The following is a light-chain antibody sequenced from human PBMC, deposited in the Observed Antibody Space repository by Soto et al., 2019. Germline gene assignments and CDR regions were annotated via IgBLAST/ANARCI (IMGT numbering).Light chain of an antibody. CDR3: AAWEDSLNGPV. Sequence: QSVLTQPPSASGTPGQRVTISCSGSDSNIGGNPVHWYQHIPGTAPKLLIYXXXXPXXXXXXXXXXXXSGTSASLAISGLXXEXEXDXXCAAWEDSLNGPVFGGGTKLTVL. CDR1: DSNIGGNP. CDR2: XXX. J-gene: IGLJ3*02. V-gene: IGLV1-44*01.